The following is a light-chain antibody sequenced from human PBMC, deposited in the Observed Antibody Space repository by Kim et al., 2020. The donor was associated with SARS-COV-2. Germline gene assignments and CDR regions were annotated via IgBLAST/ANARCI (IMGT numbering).Light chain of an antibody. J-gene: IGKJ2*01. CDR3: QQYSSPMYT. CDR2: TAS. Sequence: DIQMTQSPSALSASVGDRVTITCRASQNINAWLAWYQQKPGKAPKLLIYTASDLESGVPSRFSGSGSGTEFTLTINSLQRDDFATYYCQQYSSPMYTFGQGTKLEI. CDR1: QNINAW. V-gene: IGKV1-5*03.